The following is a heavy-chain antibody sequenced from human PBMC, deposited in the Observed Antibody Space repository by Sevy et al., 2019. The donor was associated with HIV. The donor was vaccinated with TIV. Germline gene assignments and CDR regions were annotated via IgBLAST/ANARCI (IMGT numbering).Heavy chain of an antibody. CDR1: GFTFSSYA. CDR2: ISYDGSNK. J-gene: IGHJ3*02. CDR3: ARDPGGGDRIWSGYYSSFGAFDI. V-gene: IGHV3-30-3*01. Sequence: GGSLRLSCAASGFTFSSYAMHWVRQAPGKGLEWVAVISYDGSNKYYADSVKGRFTISRDNSKNTLYLQMNSLRAEDTAVYYCARDPGGGDRIWSGYYSSFGAFDIWGQGTMVTVSS. D-gene: IGHD3-3*01.